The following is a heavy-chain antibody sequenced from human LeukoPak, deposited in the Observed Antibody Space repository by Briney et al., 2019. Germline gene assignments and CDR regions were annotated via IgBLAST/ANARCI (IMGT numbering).Heavy chain of an antibody. CDR1: GFTFSNYN. D-gene: IGHD4-11*01. V-gene: IGHV3-21*01. J-gene: IGHJ4*02. Sequence: GGSLRLSCAASGFTFSNYNMHWVRQAPGKGLEWVSSISSSSSYIYYADSVKGRFTISRDNAKNSLYLQMNSLRAEDTAVYYCAKGANSNYGDYWGQGTLVTVSS. CDR2: ISSSSSYI. CDR3: AKGANSNYGDY.